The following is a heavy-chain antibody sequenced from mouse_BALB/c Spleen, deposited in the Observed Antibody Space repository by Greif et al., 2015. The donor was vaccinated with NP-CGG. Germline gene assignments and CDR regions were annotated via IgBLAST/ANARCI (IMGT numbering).Heavy chain of an antibody. Sequence: EVHLVESGGGLVKPGGSLKLSCAASGFTFSDYYMYWVRQTPEKRLEWVATISDGGSYTYYPDSVKGRFTISRDNAKNSLCLQMSSLKSEDTAMYCCASDGNYWYFDVWGAGTTVTVSS. J-gene: IGHJ1*01. V-gene: IGHV5-4*02. D-gene: IGHD2-1*01. CDR1: GFTFSDYY. CDR2: ISDGGSYT. CDR3: ASDGNYWYFDV.